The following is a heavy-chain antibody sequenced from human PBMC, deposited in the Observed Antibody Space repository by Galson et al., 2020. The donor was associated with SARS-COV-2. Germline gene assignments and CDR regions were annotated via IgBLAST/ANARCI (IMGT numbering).Heavy chain of an antibody. D-gene: IGHD6-19*01. CDR1: GFAVSDSY. V-gene: IGHV3-53*01. CDR2: LYTGGSA. CDR3: ARDPYSGGWTNYYYFGMDV. Sequence: GESLKISCAASGFAVSDSYMSWIRQAPGNGLEWVALLYTGGSASYTGSVKGRFTISRDNSKNSLYLHMNSLRLEDTAVYYCARDPYSGGWTNYYYFGMDVWGQGTTVTVSS. J-gene: IGHJ6*02.